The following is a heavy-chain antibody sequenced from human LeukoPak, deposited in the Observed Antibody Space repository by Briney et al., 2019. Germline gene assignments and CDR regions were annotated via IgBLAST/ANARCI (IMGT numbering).Heavy chain of an antibody. J-gene: IGHJ5*02. CDR1: GGFISSHY. CDR2: IYHSGST. CDR3: ERTTTVVPRLMWFDP. Sequence: SETLSLTCSVSGGFISSHYWSWIRQPPGKRLEWMVYIYHSGSTNYNPSLKSRVTISVDTSKNRFSLSLRAVTAADTAVYYCERTTTVVPRLMWFDPWGQGTLVTVSS. V-gene: IGHV4-4*08. D-gene: IGHD4-23*01.